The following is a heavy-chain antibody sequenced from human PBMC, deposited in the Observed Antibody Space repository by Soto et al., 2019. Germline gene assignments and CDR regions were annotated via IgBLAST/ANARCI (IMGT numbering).Heavy chain of an antibody. CDR3: ARVRRRDGYNLDY. CDR2: IYYSGST. D-gene: IGHD5-12*01. J-gene: IGHJ4*02. V-gene: IGHV4-59*08. Sequence: SETLSLTCTVSGGSISSYYWSWIRQPPGKGLEWIGYIYYSGSTNYNPSLKSRVTISVDTSKNQFSLKLSSVTAADTAVYYCARVRRRDGYNLDYWGQGTLVTVSS. CDR1: GGSISSYY.